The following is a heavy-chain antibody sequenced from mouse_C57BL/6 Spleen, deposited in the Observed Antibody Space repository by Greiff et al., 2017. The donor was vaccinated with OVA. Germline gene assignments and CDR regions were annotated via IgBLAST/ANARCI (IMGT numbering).Heavy chain of an antibody. V-gene: IGHV1-81*01. D-gene: IGHD2-3*01. Sequence: VKLVESGAELARPGASVKLSCKASGYTFTSYGISWVKQRTGQGLEWIGEIYPRSGNTYYNEKFKGKATLTADKSSSTAYMELRSLTSEDSAVYFCARGDGYPFAYWGQGTLVTVSA. CDR2: IYPRSGNT. CDR1: GYTFTSYG. J-gene: IGHJ3*01. CDR3: ARGDGYPFAY.